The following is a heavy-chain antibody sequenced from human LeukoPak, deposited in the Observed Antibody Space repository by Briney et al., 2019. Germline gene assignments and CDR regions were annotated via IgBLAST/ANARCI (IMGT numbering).Heavy chain of an antibody. J-gene: IGHJ4*02. CDR3: AREGWDQRDTAAFDY. D-gene: IGHD6-19*01. CDR2: INPNSGDR. V-gene: IGHV1-2*02. CDR1: GYTFTGHY. Sequence: ASVKVSCKASGYTFTGHYMHWARQAPGQGLEWMGWINPNSGDRNSAQKFQGRVTMTRDTSISTVYMELSRLGPDDTAVYYCAREGWDQRDTAAFDYWGQETLVTVSS.